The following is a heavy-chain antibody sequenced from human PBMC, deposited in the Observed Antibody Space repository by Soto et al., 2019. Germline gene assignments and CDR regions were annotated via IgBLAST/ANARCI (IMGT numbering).Heavy chain of an antibody. Sequence: SQTLSRTCAICGDSVSSSGVTWNWIRQSPSRGLEWLGRTYYRSKWYNDYAESVKSRITSNPDTSKNQFSLHLNSVTPEDTAVYYCVRLIGNSWLDFWGQGTLVTVSS. V-gene: IGHV6-1*01. D-gene: IGHD1-26*01. J-gene: IGHJ5*01. CDR2: TYYRSKWYN. CDR3: VRLIGNSWLDF. CDR1: GDSVSSSGVT.